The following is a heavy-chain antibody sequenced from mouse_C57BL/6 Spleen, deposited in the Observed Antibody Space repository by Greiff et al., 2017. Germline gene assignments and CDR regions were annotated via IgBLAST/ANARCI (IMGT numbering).Heavy chain of an antibody. Sequence: EVKLMESEGGLVQPGSSMKLSCTASGFTFSDYYMAWVRQVPEKGLEWVANINYDGSSTYYLDSLKSRFIISRDNAKNILYLQMSSLKSEDTATYYCAREGDYGSSIYWYFDVWGTGTTVTVSS. CDR2: INYDGSST. CDR3: AREGDYGSSIYWYFDV. D-gene: IGHD1-1*01. J-gene: IGHJ1*03. CDR1: GFTFSDYY. V-gene: IGHV5-16*01.